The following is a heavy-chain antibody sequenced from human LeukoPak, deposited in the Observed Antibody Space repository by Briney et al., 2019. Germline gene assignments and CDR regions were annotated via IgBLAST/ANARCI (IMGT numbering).Heavy chain of an antibody. CDR3: ADYGGYGAIDY. D-gene: IGHD4-17*01. V-gene: IGHV3-48*01. CDR1: GFTFSSYS. J-gene: IGHJ4*02. CDR2: ISSSGSTM. Sequence: QTGGSLRLSCAASGFTFSSYSMNWVRQPPGKGLEWISYISSSGSTMYYADSVKGRFTISRDNAKNSLYLQMNSLRAEDTAVYYCADYGGYGAIDYWGQGALVTVSS.